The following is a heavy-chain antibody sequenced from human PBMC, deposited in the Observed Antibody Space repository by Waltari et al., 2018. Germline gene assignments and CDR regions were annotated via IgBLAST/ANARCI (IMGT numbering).Heavy chain of an antibody. CDR1: GGSISSSSYY. CDR2: IYYSGGT. D-gene: IGHD2-21*01. J-gene: IGHJ4*02. V-gene: IGHV4-39*07. Sequence: QLQLQESGPGLVKPSETLSLTCTVSGGSISSSSYYWGWIRQPPGKGLEWIWSIYYSGGTSPNPPLKSRVTLSVDKSKNQCSLKLRSVTAADTAVYYCARNEHCGGDCYSLFDYWGQGTLVTVSS. CDR3: ARNEHCGGDCYSLFDY.